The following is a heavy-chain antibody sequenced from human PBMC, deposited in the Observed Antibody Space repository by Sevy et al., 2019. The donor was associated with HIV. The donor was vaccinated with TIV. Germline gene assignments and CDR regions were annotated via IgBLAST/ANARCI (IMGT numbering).Heavy chain of an antibody. D-gene: IGHD2-8*01. CDR3: AREGCTKPHDY. CDR1: GFDFSIYS. J-gene: IGHJ4*02. CDR2: LSFGCGKI. V-gene: IGHV3-23*01. Sequence: GGSLRLSCAASGFDFSIYSMSWVRQAPGKGLEWVSTLSFGCGKINYADSVKGRFTISRDNSKSSVYLQMNNMRVEDAAVYYCAREGCTKPHDYWGQGSLVTVSS.